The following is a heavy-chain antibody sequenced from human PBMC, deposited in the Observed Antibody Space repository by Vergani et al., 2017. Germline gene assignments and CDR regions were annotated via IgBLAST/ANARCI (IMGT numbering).Heavy chain of an antibody. CDR2: ISYDGSNK. D-gene: IGHD2-15*01. J-gene: IGHJ4*02. Sequence: VQLVESGGGLVQPGGSLRLSCAASGFTFSSYAMHWVRQAPGKGLEWVAVISYDGSNKYYADSVKGRFTISRDNSKNTLYLQMNSLRAEDTAVYYCAREGKRIVDGIDYWGQGTLVTVSS. CDR1: GFTFSSYA. V-gene: IGHV3-30-3*01. CDR3: AREGKRIVDGIDY.